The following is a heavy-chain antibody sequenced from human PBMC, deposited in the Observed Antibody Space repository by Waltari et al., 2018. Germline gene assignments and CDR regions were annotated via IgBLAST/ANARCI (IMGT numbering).Heavy chain of an antibody. CDR3: TMAPDVPVRPTWG. J-gene: IGHJ4*02. CDR1: GFTLSPFR. V-gene: IGHV3-21*06. Sequence: EVKLVDSGGGLVKPGGYVRLSCAASGFTLSPFRINWVRQAPGRGLEWVSTISSSGSYIYYADSVKGRFTISRDNAKNSVYLQMNSLRVDDTAVYYCTMAPDVPVRPTWGWGQGSLVTVSS. CDR2: ISSSGSYI. D-gene: IGHD7-27*01.